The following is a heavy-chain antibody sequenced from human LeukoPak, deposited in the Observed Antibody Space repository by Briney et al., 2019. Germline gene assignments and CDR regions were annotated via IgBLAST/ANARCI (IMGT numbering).Heavy chain of an antibody. V-gene: IGHV1-8*02. CDR1: GGTFSSYA. CDR2: MNPNSGNT. Sequence: GASVKVSCKASGGTFSSYAISWVRQAPGQGLEWMGWMNPNSGNTGYAQKFQGRVTMTSDTSTSTVYMELKSLRSEDTAVYFCARVGATGATADNWGQGTLVTVSS. D-gene: IGHD2-21*02. J-gene: IGHJ4*02. CDR3: ARVGATGATADN.